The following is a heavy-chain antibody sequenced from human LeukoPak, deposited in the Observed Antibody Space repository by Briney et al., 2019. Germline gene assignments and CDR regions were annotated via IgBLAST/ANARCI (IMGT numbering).Heavy chain of an antibody. CDR1: GFTVSSNY. D-gene: IGHD6-19*01. CDR2: IYSGGST. J-gene: IGHJ6*02. CDR3: ARVQQWLGPKDV. V-gene: IGHV3-66*02. Sequence: GGSLRPSCAASGFTVSSNYMTWVRQAPGKGLEWVSIIYSGGSTYYADSVNGRFTISRDNSKNTLYLQMNSLRVEDTAVYYCARVQQWLGPKDVWGQGTTVTVSS.